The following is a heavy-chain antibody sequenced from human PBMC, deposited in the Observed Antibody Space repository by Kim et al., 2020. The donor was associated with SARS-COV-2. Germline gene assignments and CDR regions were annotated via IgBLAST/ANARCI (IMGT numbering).Heavy chain of an antibody. Sequence: SLKSRVTISVDTSKNQFSLKLSSVTAADTAVYYCARGSFGVVIISSYFDYWGQGTLVTVSS. J-gene: IGHJ4*02. D-gene: IGHD3-3*01. CDR3: ARGSFGVVIISSYFDY. V-gene: IGHV4-39*01.